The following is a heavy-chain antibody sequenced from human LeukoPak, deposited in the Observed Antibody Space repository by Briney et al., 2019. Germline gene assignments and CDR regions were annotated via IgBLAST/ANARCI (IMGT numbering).Heavy chain of an antibody. V-gene: IGHV3-30*01. CDR1: GFTFRTYA. J-gene: IGHJ6*04. CDR3: GRDDWRGLGKLPTGVRGV. CDR2: ISYDGSNK. D-gene: IGHD3-16*01. Sequence: GRSLRLSCAASGFTFRTYAMHWVRQAPGKGLQWVTAISYDGSNKYYADSVKGRFTISRDNSKNTLYLQINSLRAEDTAVYYCGRDDWRGLGKLPTGVRGVGAKGTRATVPS.